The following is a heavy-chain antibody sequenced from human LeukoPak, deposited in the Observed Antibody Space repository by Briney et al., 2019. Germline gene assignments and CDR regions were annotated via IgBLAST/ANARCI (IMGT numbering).Heavy chain of an antibody. Sequence: ASVTVSCKASGGTFSTYAISWVRQAPGQGLEWVGWIFPILGTANYAQKFQGRVTITADRSTTTAYMELSSLRSEDTAVYYCARVPQGSSWPYYFDYWGQGTLVTVSS. D-gene: IGHD6-13*01. J-gene: IGHJ4*02. CDR2: IFPILGTA. CDR3: ARVPQGSSWPYYFDY. V-gene: IGHV1-69*10. CDR1: GGTFSTYA.